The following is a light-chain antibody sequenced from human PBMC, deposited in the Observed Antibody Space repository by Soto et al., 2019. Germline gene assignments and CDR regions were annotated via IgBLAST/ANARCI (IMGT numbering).Light chain of an antibody. J-gene: IGLJ2*01. CDR2: EGS. V-gene: IGLV2-23*01. CDR1: SSDVGSYNL. CDR3: CSYAGSSTDVV. Sequence: QSALTQPASVSGSPGQSITISCTGTSSDVGSYNLVSWYQQHPGKAPKLMIYEGSKRPSGVSNRFSGSKSGNMASLTISGLQAEDEADYYCCSYAGSSTDVVFGGGTKVTVL.